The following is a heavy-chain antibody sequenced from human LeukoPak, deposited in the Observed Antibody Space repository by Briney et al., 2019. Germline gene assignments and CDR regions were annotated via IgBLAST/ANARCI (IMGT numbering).Heavy chain of an antibody. V-gene: IGHV3-11*04. D-gene: IGHD6-6*01. J-gene: IGHJ4*02. CDR3: ARGRRAANFDY. CDR2: ISSTGSTI. CDR1: GFTFSDYY. Sequence: GGSLRLSCAASGFTFSDYYMNWIRQAPGKGLEWVSYISSTGSTIYYADSVKGRFTISRDNAKNSLYLQMNSLRAGDTAMYYCARGRRAANFDYWGQGTLVTVSS.